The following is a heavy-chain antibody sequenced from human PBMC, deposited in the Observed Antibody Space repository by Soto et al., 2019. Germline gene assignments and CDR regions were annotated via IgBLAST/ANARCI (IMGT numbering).Heavy chain of an antibody. CDR3: ARQVVEVVETTSLCFDP. CDR2: MNTHSNVT. D-gene: IGHD2-15*01. V-gene: IGHV1-8*01. CDR1: GYTFTSYD. J-gene: IGHJ5*02. Sequence: ASVKVSGKASGYTFTSYDIHWVRQATGQGLEWMGWMNTHSNVTDCAQKFQGRVTLTWNTSISTAYMELSSLKFDDTAVYYCARQVVEVVETTSLCFDPWGLGTLVTVSS.